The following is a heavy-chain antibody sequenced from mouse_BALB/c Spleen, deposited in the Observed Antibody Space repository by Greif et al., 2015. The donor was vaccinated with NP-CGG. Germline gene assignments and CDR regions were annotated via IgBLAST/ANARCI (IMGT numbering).Heavy chain of an antibody. V-gene: IGHV7-3*02. Sequence: EVQVVESGGGLVQPGGSLRLSCATSGFTFTDYYMSWVRQSPGKALEWLGFIRNKANGYTTEYSASVKGRFTISRDNSQSILYLQMNTLRAEDSATYYCARDEVRQRYYAMDYWGQGTSVTVSS. D-gene: IGHD2-14*01. CDR1: GFTFTDYY. J-gene: IGHJ4*01. CDR2: IRNKANGYTT. CDR3: ARDEVRQRYYAMDY.